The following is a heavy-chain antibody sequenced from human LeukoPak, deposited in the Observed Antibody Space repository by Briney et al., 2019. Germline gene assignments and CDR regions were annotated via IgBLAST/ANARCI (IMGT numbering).Heavy chain of an antibody. Sequence: SETLSLTCAVYGGSFSGYYWSWIRQPPGKGLEWIGEINHSGSTNYNPSLKSRVTISVDTSKNQFSLKLSSVTAADTAVYYCARGRSYYGSGSYWFDYWGQGTLVTVPS. CDR1: GGSFSGYY. D-gene: IGHD3-10*01. CDR2: INHSGST. V-gene: IGHV4-34*01. CDR3: ARGRSYYGSGSYWFDY. J-gene: IGHJ4*02.